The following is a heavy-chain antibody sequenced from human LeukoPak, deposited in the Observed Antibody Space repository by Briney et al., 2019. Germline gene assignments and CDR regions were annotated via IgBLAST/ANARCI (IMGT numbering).Heavy chain of an antibody. Sequence: PSGTLSLTCAVSGGSILTTNWWSWFRQPPGKGLEWIGEVHLSGAGNYNPSLKSRVSMSIDNSKNQLSLKLTSVTAADTAIYYCARESGAFCPFGFWGQGTLVTVSS. CDR1: GGSILTTNW. J-gene: IGHJ1*01. D-gene: IGHD1-26*01. CDR2: VHLSGAG. V-gene: IGHV4-4*02. CDR3: ARESGAFCPFGF.